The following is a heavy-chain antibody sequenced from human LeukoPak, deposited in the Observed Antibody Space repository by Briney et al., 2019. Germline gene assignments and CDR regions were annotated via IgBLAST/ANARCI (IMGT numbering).Heavy chain of an antibody. J-gene: IGHJ5*02. CDR3: ARVPGSYLWFDP. D-gene: IGHD1-26*01. V-gene: IGHV1-69*13. Sequence: ASVKVSCKASGGTFSSYAISWVRQAPGQGLEWMGRIIPIFGTANYAQKFQGRVTITADESTSTAYMELSSLRFEDTAVYYCARVPGSYLWFDPWGQGTLVTVSS. CDR1: GGTFSSYA. CDR2: IIPIFGTA.